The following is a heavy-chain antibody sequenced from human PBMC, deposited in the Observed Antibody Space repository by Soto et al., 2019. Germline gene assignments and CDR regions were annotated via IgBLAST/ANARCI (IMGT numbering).Heavy chain of an antibody. CDR2: ISAYNGNT. V-gene: IGHV1-18*01. CDR1: GYTFTSYG. CDR3: ARDRIAAAGTDYYYYGMDV. Sequence: QVQLVQSGAEVKKPGASVKVSCKASGYTFTSYGISWVRQAPGQGLEWMGWISAYNGNTNYAQKLQGRVTMTTDTXXSXAXXELRSLRSDDTAVYYCARDRIAAAGTDYYYYGMDVWGQGTTVTVSS. J-gene: IGHJ6*02. D-gene: IGHD6-13*01.